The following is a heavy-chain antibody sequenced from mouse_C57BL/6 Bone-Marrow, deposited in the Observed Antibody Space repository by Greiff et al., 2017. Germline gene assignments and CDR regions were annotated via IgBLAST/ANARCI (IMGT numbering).Heavy chain of an antibody. D-gene: IGHD2-10*01. Sequence: VQLQQSGPELVKPGASVKLSCKASGYAFSSSWMNWVKQRPGKGLEWIGRIYPGDGDTNDNGKFKGKGTLTADKTSSTAYMQLSSLASEDSAFSFSARPYRHYGGRGTALTVSA. CDR2: IYPGDGDT. J-gene: IGHJ2*01. V-gene: IGHV1-82*01. CDR3: ARPYRHY. CDR1: GYAFSSSW.